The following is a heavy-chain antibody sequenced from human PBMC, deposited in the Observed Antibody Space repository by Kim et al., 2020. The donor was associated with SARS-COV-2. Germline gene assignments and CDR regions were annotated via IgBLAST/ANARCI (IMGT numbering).Heavy chain of an antibody. CDR1: GGSISSYY. CDR2: IYYSGST. D-gene: IGHD3-22*01. Sequence: SETLSLTCTVSGGSISSYYWSWIRQPPGKGLEWIGYIYYSGSTNYNSSLKSRVTISVDTSKNQFSLKLSSVTAADTAVYYCARAWVYYDSSGYHGGMDVWGQGTTVTVSS. V-gene: IGHV4-59*13. CDR3: ARAWVYYDSSGYHGGMDV. J-gene: IGHJ6*02.